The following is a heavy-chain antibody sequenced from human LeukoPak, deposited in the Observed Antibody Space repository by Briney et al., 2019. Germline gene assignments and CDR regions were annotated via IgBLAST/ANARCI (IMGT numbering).Heavy chain of an antibody. CDR1: GFTFSSYG. CDR3: ASTYCSGGSCYQNYHYYMDV. D-gene: IGHD2-15*01. Sequence: GGSLRLSCAASGFTFSSYGLSWVRQAPGKGLEWVSAISGSGGSTYYADSVKGRFTISRDNSKNTLYLQMNSLRAEDTAVYYCASTYCSGGSCYQNYHYYMDVWGKGTTVTVS. J-gene: IGHJ6*03. V-gene: IGHV3-23*01. CDR2: ISGSGGST.